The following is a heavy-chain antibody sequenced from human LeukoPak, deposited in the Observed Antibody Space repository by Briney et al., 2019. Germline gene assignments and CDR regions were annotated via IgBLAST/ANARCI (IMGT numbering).Heavy chain of an antibody. Sequence: GTSLRLSCAASGFTFSSYGMHWVRQAPGKGLEWVSSITSSNNYIYYGDSVKGRFTISRDDAKNSLFLQMNSLRAEDTATYYCARGEFGDYYYFYMDVWGKGTTVTVSS. V-gene: IGHV3-21*01. CDR1: GFTFSSYG. J-gene: IGHJ6*03. D-gene: IGHD2/OR15-2a*01. CDR3: ARGEFGDYYYFYMDV. CDR2: ITSSNNYI.